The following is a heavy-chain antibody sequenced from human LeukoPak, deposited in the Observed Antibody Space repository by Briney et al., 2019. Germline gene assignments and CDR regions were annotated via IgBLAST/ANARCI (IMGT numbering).Heavy chain of an antibody. CDR3: ARDLGYGSGSYFPNWFDP. Sequence: ASVKVSCKASGGTFSSYAISWVRQAPGQGLEWMGGIIPIFGTANYAQKFQGRVTITADKSTSTAYMELSSLRSEDTAVYYCARDLGYGSGSYFPNWFDPWGQGTLVTVSS. CDR1: GGTFSSYA. J-gene: IGHJ5*02. CDR2: IIPIFGTA. D-gene: IGHD3-10*01. V-gene: IGHV1-69*06.